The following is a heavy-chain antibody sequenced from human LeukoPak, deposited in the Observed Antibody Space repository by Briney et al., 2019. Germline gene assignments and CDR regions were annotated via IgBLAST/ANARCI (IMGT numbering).Heavy chain of an antibody. V-gene: IGHV5-51*01. J-gene: IGHJ6*02. CDR3: ARGAAGTTPDYYYFGLDV. Sequence: YWIGWVRQMPGKGLEWMGIIYPGDSDTRYSPSFQGQVTISADKSINTAHLQWSSLKASDTAMYYCARGAAGTTPDYYYFGLDVWGQGTTVTVS. CDR1: YW. D-gene: IGHD1-7*01. CDR2: IYPGDSDT.